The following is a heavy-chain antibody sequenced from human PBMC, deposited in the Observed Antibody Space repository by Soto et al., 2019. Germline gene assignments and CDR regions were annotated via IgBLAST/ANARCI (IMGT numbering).Heavy chain of an antibody. CDR1: GFSLSTSGVG. CDR3: AHRRDYNYGMDV. D-gene: IGHD2-2*02. CDR2: IYWNGDK. J-gene: IGHJ6*02. V-gene: IGHV2-5*01. Sequence: SCPTLVNPTQTLTLTCTFSGFSLSTSGVGVGWIRQPPGKALEWLAFIYWNGDKRYSPSLKSRLTITKDTSKNQVVLTMTNMAPVETATQDCAHRRDYNYGMDVWGQGTTVTVSS.